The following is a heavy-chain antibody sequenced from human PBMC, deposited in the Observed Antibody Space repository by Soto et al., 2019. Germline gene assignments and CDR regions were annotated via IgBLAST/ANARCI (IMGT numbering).Heavy chain of an antibody. D-gene: IGHD2-2*01. CDR1: GGTFSSYA. V-gene: IGHV1-69*01. CDR3: ASGRYCSRTSCYEEARGNYYYYGMDV. Sequence: QVQLVQSGAEVKKPESSVKVSCKASGGTFSSYAISWVRQAPGQGLEWMGGIIPIFGTANYAQKFQGRVTITADESTSTAYMELSSLRSEDTAVYYCASGRYCSRTSCYEEARGNYYYYGMDVWGQGTTVTVSS. CDR2: IIPIFGTA. J-gene: IGHJ6*02.